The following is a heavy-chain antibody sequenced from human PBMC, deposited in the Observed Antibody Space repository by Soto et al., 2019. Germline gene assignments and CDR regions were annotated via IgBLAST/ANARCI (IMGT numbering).Heavy chain of an antibody. CDR3: ARDSGRAVYGDESWGMDV. D-gene: IGHD4-17*01. J-gene: IGHJ6*02. V-gene: IGHV1-46*01. CDR2: INPSGGST. CDR1: GYTFTSYY. Sequence: ASVKVSCKASGYTFTSYYMHWVRQAPGQGLEWMGIINPSGGSTSYAQKFQGRVTMTRDTSTSTVYMELSSLRSEDTAVYYCARDSGRAVYGDESWGMDVWGQGTTVTVSS.